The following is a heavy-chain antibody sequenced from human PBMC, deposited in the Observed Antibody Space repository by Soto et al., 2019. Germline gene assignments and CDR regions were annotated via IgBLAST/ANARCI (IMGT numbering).Heavy chain of an antibody. V-gene: IGHV1-18*01. D-gene: IGHD2-2*01. J-gene: IGHJ5*02. Sequence: QVQLVQSGGEVKRPGASVKVSCKTSGYTFSNYGITWVQQAPGQPLEWLGWISLYSDGTNYAQKFQGRFSMTTDTSTTTAYMELRSLRSDDTAVYYCARVVPGAEAWFGPWGQGTLVTVSS. CDR1: GYTFSNYG. CDR3: ARVVPGAEAWFGP. CDR2: ISLYSDGT.